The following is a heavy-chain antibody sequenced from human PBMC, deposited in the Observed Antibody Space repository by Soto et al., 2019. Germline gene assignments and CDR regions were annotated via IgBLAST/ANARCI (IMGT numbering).Heavy chain of an antibody. CDR3: SRDLNELTGDAFDI. CDR1: GDSVSSNSAA. J-gene: IGHJ3*02. V-gene: IGHV6-1*01. CDR2: TYYRSKWYN. D-gene: IGHD7-27*01. Sequence: SETLSLTCAISGDSVSSNSAAWNWIRQSPSRGLEWLGRTYYRSKWYNDYAVSVKSRITINPDTSKNQFSLQLKSVTPEDTAVYYCSRDLNELTGDAFDIWGQGTMVTVSS.